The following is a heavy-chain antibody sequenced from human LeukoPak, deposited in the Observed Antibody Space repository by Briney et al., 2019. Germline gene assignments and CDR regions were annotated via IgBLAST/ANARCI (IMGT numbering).Heavy chain of an antibody. D-gene: IGHD4-23*01. CDR3: ARATYDYGGNSGGDY. Sequence: GGSLRLSCAASGFTVSSNYMSWVRQAPGKGLEWVSVIYSGGSTYYADSVKGRFTISRDNSKNTLYLQMNSLRAEDTAVYYCARATYDYGGNSGGDYWGQGTLVTVSS. V-gene: IGHV3-66*01. CDR1: GFTVSSNY. CDR2: IYSGGST. J-gene: IGHJ4*02.